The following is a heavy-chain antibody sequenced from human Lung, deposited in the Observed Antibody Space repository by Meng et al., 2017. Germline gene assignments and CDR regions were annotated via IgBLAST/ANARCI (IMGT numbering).Heavy chain of an antibody. Sequence: VQLVQSGAEVKMPGASVKVSYKASGYTFPDYWLHWVRRAPGQGLEWMGRINPKSGDTHYAQRFQGRVTMTGDTSISTAYMELSGLRSDDTAMYYCARDEDISAAGKLFGDYWGQGTLVTVFS. CDR3: ARDEDISAAGKLFGDY. D-gene: IGHD6-13*01. V-gene: IGHV1-2*06. CDR2: INPKSGDT. CDR1: GYTFPDYW. J-gene: IGHJ4*02.